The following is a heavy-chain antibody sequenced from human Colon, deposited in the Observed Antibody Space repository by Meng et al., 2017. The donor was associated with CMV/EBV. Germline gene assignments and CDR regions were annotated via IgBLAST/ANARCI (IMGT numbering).Heavy chain of an antibody. V-gene: IGHV4-39*07. CDR2: IYYSGTT. J-gene: IGHJ5*02. CDR3: AREFIEDNWFHP. Sequence: SETLSLTCTVSGGSISSGSYHWGWIRQPPGKGLEWIGSIYYSGTTYSNPSLKSRVTISVDASKNQFSLNLSSMTAADTATYFCAREFIEDNWFHPWGQGTLVTVSS. CDR1: GGSISSGSYH. D-gene: IGHD3-16*02.